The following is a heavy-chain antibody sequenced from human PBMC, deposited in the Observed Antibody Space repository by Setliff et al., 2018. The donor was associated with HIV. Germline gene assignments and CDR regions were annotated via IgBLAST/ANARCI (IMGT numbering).Heavy chain of an antibody. V-gene: IGHV4-31*03. Sequence: LSLTCTVTGGSISSGDYYWSWIRQHPRKGLEWIGYIYYTGSTYYNPSLKSRVTISVDTSKNQFSLKLSSVTAADTSVYYCARAPFYYGSGSYQTFDYWGQGTLVTV. CDR3: ARAPFYYGSGSYQTFDY. CDR1: GGSISSGDYY. D-gene: IGHD3-10*01. J-gene: IGHJ4*02. CDR2: IYYTGST.